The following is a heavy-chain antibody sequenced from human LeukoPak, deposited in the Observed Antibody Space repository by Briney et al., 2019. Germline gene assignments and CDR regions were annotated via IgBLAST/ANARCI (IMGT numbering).Heavy chain of an antibody. D-gene: IGHD3-10*01. CDR3: AKADRRYGSGSYYVDY. CDR2: ISAYNGNT. J-gene: IGHJ4*02. V-gene: IGHV1-18*01. CDR1: GGIFSSYA. Sequence: ASVKVSCKASGGIFSSYAISWVRQAPGQGLEWMGWISAYNGNTNYAQKLQGRVTMTTDTSTSTAYMELRSLRSDDTAVYYCAKADRRYGSGSYYVDYWGQGTLVTVSS.